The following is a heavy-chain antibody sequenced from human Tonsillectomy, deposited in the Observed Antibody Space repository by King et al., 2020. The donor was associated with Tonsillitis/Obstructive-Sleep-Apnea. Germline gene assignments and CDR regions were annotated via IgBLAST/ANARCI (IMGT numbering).Heavy chain of an antibody. V-gene: IGHV4-59*01. Sequence: VQLQESGPGLVKPSETLSLTCTVSGGSISSYYWSWIRQPPGKGLEWIGYIYYSGSTNYNPSLKSRVTISVDTSKNQFSLKLSSVTAAETAVYYCARESGPSYYCDYCGQGTLVTVSS. CDR1: GGSISSYY. J-gene: IGHJ4*02. CDR2: IYYSGST. CDR3: ARESGPSYYCDY.